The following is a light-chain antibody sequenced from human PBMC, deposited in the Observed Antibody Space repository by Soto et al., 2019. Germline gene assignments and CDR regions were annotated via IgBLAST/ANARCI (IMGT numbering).Light chain of an antibody. CDR1: QSINNW. J-gene: IGKJ1*01. V-gene: IGKV1-5*03. Sequence: DIQMTQSPSTLSASVGDRVTITCRASQSINNWLAWYQQKPREAPKLLIRTASSLESGVPSRFSGSGSGTEFTLTISSLQPEDSATYHCQQYNSFSTFGQETQVEI. CDR2: TAS. CDR3: QQYNSFST.